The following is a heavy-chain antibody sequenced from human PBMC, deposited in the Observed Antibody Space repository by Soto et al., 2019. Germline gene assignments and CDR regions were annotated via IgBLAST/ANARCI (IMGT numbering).Heavy chain of an antibody. CDR3: VRGVCVWYSGSTNYFDF. D-gene: IGHD1-1*01. CDR2: IYNYDDT. CDR1: DFNVTNNY. J-gene: IGHJ4*02. Sequence: EVSLVESGGTLIQPGGSLRLSCAASDFNVTNNYIHWVRQAPGKGLEWVSVIYNYDDTVYADSVQGRFVISRDKSQNSVYIQMHCLSVEETAVYSCVRGVCVWYSGSTNYFDFWGQGTLVTVSS. V-gene: IGHV3-53*01.